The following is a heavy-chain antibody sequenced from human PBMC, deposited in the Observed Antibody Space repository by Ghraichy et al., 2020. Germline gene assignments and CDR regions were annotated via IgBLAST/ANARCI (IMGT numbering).Heavy chain of an antibody. CDR2: IWYDGSNK. CDR3: ARATAASNSIGYGMDV. CDR1: GFTFSSYG. J-gene: IGHJ6*02. Sequence: GGSLRLSCAASGFTFSSYGMHWVRQAPGKGLEWVAVIWYDGSNKYYADSVKGRFTISRDNSKNTLYLQMNSLRAEDTAVYYCARATAASNSIGYGMDVWGQGTTVTVSS. D-gene: IGHD4-11*01. V-gene: IGHV3-33*01.